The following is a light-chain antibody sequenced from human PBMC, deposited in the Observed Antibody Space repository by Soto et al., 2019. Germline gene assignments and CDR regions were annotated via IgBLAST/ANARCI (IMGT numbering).Light chain of an antibody. Sequence: EVVLTQSPDTLSLSPGERATLSCRASQSVNSDYLAWYQHRPGQAPRLLIFGASSRATGIPDRFSGSGSGTDFTLTISRLESEDFAVYYCQQYVRSPWTFGQGTKVEIK. J-gene: IGKJ1*01. CDR1: QSVNSDY. V-gene: IGKV3-20*01. CDR3: QQYVRSPWT. CDR2: GAS.